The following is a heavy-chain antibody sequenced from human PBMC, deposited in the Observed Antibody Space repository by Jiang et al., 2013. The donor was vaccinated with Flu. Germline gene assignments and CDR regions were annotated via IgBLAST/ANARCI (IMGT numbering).Heavy chain of an antibody. Sequence: VQLVESGGGLVQPGRSLRLSCAASGFTFDDYAMHWVRQAPGKGLEWVSGISWNSGSIGYADSVKGRFTISRDNAKNSLYLQMNSLRAEDTALYYCAAGRDGYNTYYYYGMDVWGQGTTVTVSS. V-gene: IGHV3-9*01. J-gene: IGHJ6*02. D-gene: IGHD5-24*01. CDR2: ISWNSGSI. CDR3: AAGRDGYNTYYYYGMDV. CDR1: GFTFDDYA.